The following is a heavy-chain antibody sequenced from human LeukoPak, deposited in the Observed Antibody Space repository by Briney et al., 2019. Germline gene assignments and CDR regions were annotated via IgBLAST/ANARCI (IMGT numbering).Heavy chain of an antibody. D-gene: IGHD5-18*01. CDR2: ISSSSSTI. J-gene: IGHJ6*02. CDR3: AKDKANVDTAMVTAYYGMDV. Sequence: GGSLRLSCAASGFTFSSYSMNWVRQAPGMGLEWVSYISSSSSTIYYADSVKGRFTISRDNAKNSLYLQMNSLRAEDTAVYYCAKDKANVDTAMVTAYYGMDVWGQGTTVTVSS. V-gene: IGHV3-48*01. CDR1: GFTFSSYS.